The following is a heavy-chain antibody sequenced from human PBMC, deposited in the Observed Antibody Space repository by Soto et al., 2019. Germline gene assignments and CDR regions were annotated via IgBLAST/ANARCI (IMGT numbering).Heavy chain of an antibody. CDR2: IYYSGST. CDR3: ARDGHSSGWYDY. Sequence: SETLSLTCTVSGGSISSYYWSWIRQPPGKGLEWIGYIYYSGSTNYNPSLKSRVTISVDTSKNQFSLKLSSVTAADTAVYYSARDGHSSGWYDYWGQGTLVTVSS. V-gene: IGHV4-59*01. D-gene: IGHD6-19*01. CDR1: GGSISSYY. J-gene: IGHJ4*02.